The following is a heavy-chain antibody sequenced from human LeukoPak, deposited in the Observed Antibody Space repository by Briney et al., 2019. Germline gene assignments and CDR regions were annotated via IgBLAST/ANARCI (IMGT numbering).Heavy chain of an antibody. CDR1: GFTVSRSY. CDR2: IYSGGST. Sequence: GGCLRLSCAASGFTVSRSYMSWVRQAPGKRLEWVSVIYSGGSTYYADSVKGRFTISRDNSKNTLYLQMNSLRAEDTAVYYCARGSSSGWSNFDYWGQGTLVT. D-gene: IGHD6-19*01. J-gene: IGHJ4*02. CDR3: ARGSSSGWSNFDY. V-gene: IGHV3-53*01.